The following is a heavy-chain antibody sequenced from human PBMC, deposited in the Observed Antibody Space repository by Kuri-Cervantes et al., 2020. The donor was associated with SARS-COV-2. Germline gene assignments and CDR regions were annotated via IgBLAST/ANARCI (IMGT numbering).Heavy chain of an antibody. CDR3: ARGRGIAAAGTGSPAPGYFDL. Sequence: GSLRLSCAVYGGSFSGYYWSWIRQPPGKGLEWIGETNHSGSTNYNPSLKSRVTISVDTSKNQFSLKLSSVTAADTAVYYCARGRGIAAAGTGSPAPGYFDLWGRGTLVTVSS. CDR1: GGSFSGYY. D-gene: IGHD6-13*01. CDR2: TNHSGST. V-gene: IGHV4-34*01. J-gene: IGHJ2*01.